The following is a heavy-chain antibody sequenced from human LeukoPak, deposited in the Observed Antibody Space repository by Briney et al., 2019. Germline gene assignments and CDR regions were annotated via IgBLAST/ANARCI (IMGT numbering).Heavy chain of an antibody. Sequence: SETLSLTCTVSGGSVSSSSYYWGWIRQPPGKGLEWIGSVYYSGSTYYNPTLKSRVTISVDTSKNQFSLKMSSVTAADTTLFYCARHRGGSSPSVFDSWGQGTLVTVSS. CDR1: GGSVSSSSYY. CDR2: VYYSGST. V-gene: IGHV4-39*01. J-gene: IGHJ4*02. CDR3: ARHRGGSSPSVFDS. D-gene: IGHD2-15*01.